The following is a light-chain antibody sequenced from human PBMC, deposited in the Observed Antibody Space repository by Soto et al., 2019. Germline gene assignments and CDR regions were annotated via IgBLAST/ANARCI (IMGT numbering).Light chain of an antibody. Sequence: EIVLTQSPGTLSLSPGERATLSCRVSQSVSSSYLAWYQQKPGQAPRLLIYGASSRATGIPDRFSGSGSGTDFTLTISRLEPEGFAVYYCQQYGSSRTFGQGTKVEIK. J-gene: IGKJ1*01. CDR2: GAS. CDR1: QSVSSSY. CDR3: QQYGSSRT. V-gene: IGKV3-20*01.